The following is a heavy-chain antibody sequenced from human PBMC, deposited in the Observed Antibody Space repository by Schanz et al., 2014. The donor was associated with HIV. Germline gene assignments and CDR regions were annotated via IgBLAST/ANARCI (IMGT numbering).Heavy chain of an antibody. CDR1: GGSIVDYH. D-gene: IGHD2-2*01. V-gene: IGHV4-59*01. CDR3: ARTDCSNSTSCYGIEDWFDP. Sequence: QVQLQESGPGLVKPSETLSLTCTVSGGSIVDYHWNWIRQPPGKGLEWIGYIYHNNGGTNYNPSLKSRVTIPVDTSKNQISLKLTSVTAADTAVYYCARTDCSNSTSCYGIEDWFDPWGRGTLVAVSS. CDR2: IYHNNGGT. J-gene: IGHJ2*01.